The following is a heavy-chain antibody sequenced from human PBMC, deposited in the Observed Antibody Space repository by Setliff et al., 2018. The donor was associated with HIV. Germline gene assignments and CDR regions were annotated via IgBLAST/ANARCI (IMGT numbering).Heavy chain of an antibody. CDR1: GASFVGDNH. J-gene: IGHJ3*02. CDR2: FMYTDIHYVNYLN. CDR3: TSWGVPRDGFDI. V-gene: IGHV4-30-4*01. Sequence: SETLSLTCAVSGASFVGDNHWSWIRQTPERGLEWIAYFMYTDIHYVNYLNYRNPSLASRLSISVDKSKNQFSLTLSSVTAADTAVYYCTSWGVPRDGFDIWGHGTKVTVSS. D-gene: IGHD3-16*01.